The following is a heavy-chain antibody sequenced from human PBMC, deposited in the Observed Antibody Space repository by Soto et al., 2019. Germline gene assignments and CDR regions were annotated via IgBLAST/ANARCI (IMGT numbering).Heavy chain of an antibody. V-gene: IGHV3-21*01. D-gene: IGHD3-16*01. CDR1: GFTFSSYS. Sequence: EVQLVESGGGLVKPGGSLRLSCAASGFTFSSYSMNWVRQAPGKGLEWVSSISSSSSYIYYADSVKGRFTISRDNDKNSLYLQMNSLRAEDTAVYYCARRGLTSGWYFDLWGRGTLVTVSS. J-gene: IGHJ2*01. CDR3: ARRGLTSGWYFDL. CDR2: ISSSSSYI.